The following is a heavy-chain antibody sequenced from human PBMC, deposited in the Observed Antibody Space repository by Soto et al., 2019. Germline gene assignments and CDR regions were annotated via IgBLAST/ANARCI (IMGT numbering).Heavy chain of an antibody. V-gene: IGHV3-23*01. D-gene: IGHD5-18*01. CDR2: ISGSGGST. J-gene: IGHJ4*02. Sequence: HPGGSLRLSCAASGFTFSSNAMSWVRQAPGKGLEWVSAISGSGGSTYYADSVKGRFTISRDNSKNTLYLQMNSLRAEDTAVYYCAKDLNPEKVQLWLLLYFDYWGQGTLVTVSS. CDR1: GFTFSSNA. CDR3: AKDLNPEKVQLWLLLYFDY.